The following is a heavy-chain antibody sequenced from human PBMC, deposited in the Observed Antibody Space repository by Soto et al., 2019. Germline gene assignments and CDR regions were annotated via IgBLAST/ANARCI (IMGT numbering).Heavy chain of an antibody. D-gene: IGHD3-10*01. CDR1: GYTFTSYG. J-gene: IGHJ4*02. V-gene: IGHV1-8*02. CDR2: MNPNSGNT. Sequence: GASVKVSCKASGYTFTSYGISWVRQAPGQGLEWMGWMNPNSGNTGYAQKFQGRVTMTRNTSISTAYMELSSLRSEDTAVYYCSHGSGSYRETGNYWGQGTLVTVSS. CDR3: SHGSGSYRETGNY.